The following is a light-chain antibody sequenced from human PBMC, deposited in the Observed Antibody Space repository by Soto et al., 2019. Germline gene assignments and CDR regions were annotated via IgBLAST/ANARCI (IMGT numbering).Light chain of an antibody. CDR3: QQYGSSLT. J-gene: IGKJ5*01. CDR2: GAS. Sequence: EIVMTQSPATXXVXXXXRXXXSCRASQSVSSNLAWYQQKPGQAPRLLIYGASTRATGIPARFSGSGSGTEFTLTISSLQSEDFAVYYCQQYGSSLTFGQETRLE. V-gene: IGKV3-15*01. CDR1: QSVSSN.